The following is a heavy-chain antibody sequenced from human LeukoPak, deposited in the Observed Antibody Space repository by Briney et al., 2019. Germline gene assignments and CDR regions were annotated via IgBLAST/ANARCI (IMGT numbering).Heavy chain of an antibody. J-gene: IGHJ3*02. CDR2: ISSSGSTI. CDR3: ARVFIGGDDYYDSSGKIDAFDI. Sequence: GGSLRLSCAASGFTFSDYYMSWVRQAPGKGLEWVSYISSSGSTIYYADSVKGRFTISRDNAKNSLYLQMNSLRAEDTAVYYCARVFIGGDDYYDSSGKIDAFDIWGQGTMVTVSS. D-gene: IGHD3-22*01. CDR1: GFTFSDYY. V-gene: IGHV3-11*01.